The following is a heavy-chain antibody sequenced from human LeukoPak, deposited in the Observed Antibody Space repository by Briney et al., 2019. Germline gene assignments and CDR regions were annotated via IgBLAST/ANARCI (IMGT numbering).Heavy chain of an antibody. Sequence: GGSLRLSCAASGFSFTNAWMTWVRQAPGKGLEWVCHIKRKIDGETTEYAAPVKGRFTISRDDSQNMVSLQMNSLKTEDTGVYYCSTVDYWGQGTQVTVSS. CDR3: STVDY. D-gene: IGHD2-2*03. J-gene: IGHJ4*02. CDR1: GFSFTNAW. CDR2: IKRKIDGETT. V-gene: IGHV3-15*01.